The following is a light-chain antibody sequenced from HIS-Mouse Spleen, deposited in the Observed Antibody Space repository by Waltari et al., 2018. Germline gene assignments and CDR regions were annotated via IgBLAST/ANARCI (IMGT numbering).Light chain of an antibody. Sequence: QTVVTQEPSLTVSPGGTVTLTCASSTGAVTSGYYPNWFQQKPGQAPRALIYSTGNKHSWTPARFSGSLLGGKAALTLSGVQPEDEAEYYCLLYYGGAQPKVFGGGTKLTVL. CDR2: STG. CDR1: TGAVTSGYY. CDR3: LLYYGGAQPKV. J-gene: IGLJ3*02. V-gene: IGLV7-43*01.